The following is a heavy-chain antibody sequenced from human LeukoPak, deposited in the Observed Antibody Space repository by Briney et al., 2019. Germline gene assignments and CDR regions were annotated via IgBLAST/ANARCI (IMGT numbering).Heavy chain of an antibody. D-gene: IGHD2-15*01. J-gene: IGHJ4*02. CDR2: ISAYNGNT. CDR1: GYTFTSYG. Sequence: ASVKVSCKASGYTFTSYGISWVRQAPGQGLEWMGWISAYNGNTNYAQKLQGRVTMTTDTSTSTAYMELRSLRPDDTAVYYCARALAPYCSGGSCYYFDYWGQGTLVTVSS. V-gene: IGHV1-18*01. CDR3: ARALAPYCSGGSCYYFDY.